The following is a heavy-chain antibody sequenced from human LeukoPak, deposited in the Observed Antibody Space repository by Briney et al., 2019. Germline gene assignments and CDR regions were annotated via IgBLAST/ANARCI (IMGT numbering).Heavy chain of an antibody. V-gene: IGHV4-59*01. D-gene: IGHD3-10*01. Sequence: PWETLSLTCTVSGGSISSYYWSWIRQPPGKGLEWIGYIYYSGYTNYNPSLKSRVTISVDTSKNQFSLKLGSVTAADTAVYYCARTTMVRGTYYMDVWGKGTTVTISS. CDR2: IYYSGYT. CDR3: ARTTMVRGTYYMDV. J-gene: IGHJ6*03. CDR1: GGSISSYY.